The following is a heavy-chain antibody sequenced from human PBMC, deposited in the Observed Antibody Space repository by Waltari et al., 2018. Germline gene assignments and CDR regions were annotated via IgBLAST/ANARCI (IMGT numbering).Heavy chain of an antibody. V-gene: IGHV3-11*06. CDR3: ARGASDSDY. CDR1: GFTCSEYY. D-gene: IGHD6-19*01. Sequence: QVQLVESGGDLVRPGGSLRLSCAASGFTCSEYYMTWVRQAPGKGLEGVSDSSSSSSHTDYANSGKGRFTISRDNAKNSLYLQMNSLRAEDTAVYYCARGASDSDYWGQGTLVTVSS. CDR2: SSSSSSHT. J-gene: IGHJ4*02.